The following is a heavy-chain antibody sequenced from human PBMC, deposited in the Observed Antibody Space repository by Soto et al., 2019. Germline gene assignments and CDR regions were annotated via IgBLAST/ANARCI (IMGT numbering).Heavy chain of an antibody. Sequence: PSETLSLTCTVSAGSISSNYWNWIRQAPGKGLEWIGLIHHSGSTNYNPSLKSRGTISLDTSKNQLSLKLSSVTAADTAVYYCTIGAGGKTDYGGQGTLVTVS. J-gene: IGHJ4*02. D-gene: IGHD6-19*01. CDR2: IHHSGST. CDR1: AGSISSNY. CDR3: TIGAGGKTDY. V-gene: IGHV4-59*01.